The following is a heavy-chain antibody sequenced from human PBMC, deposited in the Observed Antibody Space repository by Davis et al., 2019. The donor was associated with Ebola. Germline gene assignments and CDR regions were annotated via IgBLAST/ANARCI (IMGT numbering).Heavy chain of an antibody. Sequence: SETLSLTCTVSGGSISSYYWSWIRQPPGKGLEWIGYIYYSGSTYYNPSLKSRVTISVDTSKNQFSLKLSSVTAADTAVYYCARRAAYYYGSGSYYRLYYFDYWGQGTLVTVSS. V-gene: IGHV4-59*08. D-gene: IGHD3-10*01. J-gene: IGHJ4*02. CDR1: GGSISSYY. CDR3: ARRAAYYYGSGSYYRLYYFDY. CDR2: IYYSGST.